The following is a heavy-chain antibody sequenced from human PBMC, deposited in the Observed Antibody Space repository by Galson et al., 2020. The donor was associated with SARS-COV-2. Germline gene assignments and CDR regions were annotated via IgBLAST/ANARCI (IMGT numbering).Heavy chain of an antibody. CDR2: ISGSGGST. J-gene: IGHJ3*02. D-gene: IGHD3-10*01. Sequence: GGSLRLSCAASGFTFSSYAMSWVRQAPGKGLEWVSAISGSGGSTYYADSVKGRFTISRDNSKNTLYLQMNSLRAEDTAVYYCAKAHRRGGLLWFGELSGAFDIWGQGTMVTVSS. CDR3: AKAHRRGGLLWFGELSGAFDI. V-gene: IGHV3-23*01. CDR1: GFTFSSYA.